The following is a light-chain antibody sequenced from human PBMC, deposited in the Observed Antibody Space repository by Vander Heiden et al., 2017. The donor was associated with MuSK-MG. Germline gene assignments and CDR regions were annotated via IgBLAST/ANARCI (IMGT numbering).Light chain of an antibody. CDR1: QSLGSY. CDR3: QQYNIYAYT. V-gene: IGKV1-5*03. J-gene: IGKJ2*01. CDR2: KAS. Sequence: DIQMTQSPSSLSASVGDRVTITCRASQSLGSYLAWYQQKPGKAPDLLIYKASSLQGGVPSRFSGSGSGTEFTLTITSLQPDDSATYYCQQYNIYAYTFGQGTKLEIK.